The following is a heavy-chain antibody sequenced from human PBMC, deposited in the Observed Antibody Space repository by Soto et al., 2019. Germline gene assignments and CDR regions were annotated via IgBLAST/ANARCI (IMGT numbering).Heavy chain of an antibody. V-gene: IGHV4-39*02. D-gene: IGHD2-15*01. J-gene: IGHJ3*02. CDR3: AKDCSGGSCYSYAFDI. CDR2: IYYSGST. Sequence: QLQLQESGPGLVKPSETLSLTCTVSGGSISSSSYYWGWIRQPPGKGLEWIGSIYYSGSTYYNPSLKSRVTISVDTSKNQFSLKLSSVTAADTAVYYCAKDCSGGSCYSYAFDICVHGTMVTVSS. CDR1: GGSISSSSYY.